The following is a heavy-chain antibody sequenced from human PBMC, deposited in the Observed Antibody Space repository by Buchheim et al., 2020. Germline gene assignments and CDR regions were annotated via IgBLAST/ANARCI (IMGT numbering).Heavy chain of an antibody. V-gene: IGHV3-30*18. CDR3: AKDLERPKLLWFGESSSYGMDV. Sequence: QVQLVESGGGVVQPGGSLRLSCAASGFTFSSYGMHWVRQAPGKGLEWVAVISYDGSNKYYADSVKGRFTISRDNSKNTLYLQMNSLRAEDTAVYYCAKDLERPKLLWFGESSSYGMDVWGQGTT. CDR2: ISYDGSNK. J-gene: IGHJ6*02. CDR1: GFTFSSYG. D-gene: IGHD3-10*01.